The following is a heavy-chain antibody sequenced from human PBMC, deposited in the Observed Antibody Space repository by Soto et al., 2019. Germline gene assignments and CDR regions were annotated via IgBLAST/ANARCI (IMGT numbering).Heavy chain of an antibody. CDR2: IYYSGST. V-gene: IGHV4-59*12. CDR3: ARNRKYIAARPTYYYYYMDV. CDR1: GGSISSYY. Sequence: PSETLSLTCTVSGGSISSYYWSWIRQPPGKGLEWIGYIYYSGSTNYNPSLKSRVTISVDTSKNQFPLKLSSVTAADTAVYYCARNRKYIAARPTYYYYYMDVWGKGTTVTVSS. J-gene: IGHJ6*03. D-gene: IGHD6-6*01.